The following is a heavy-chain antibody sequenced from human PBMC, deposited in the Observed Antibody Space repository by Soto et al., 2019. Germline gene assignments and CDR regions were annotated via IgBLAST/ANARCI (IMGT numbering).Heavy chain of an antibody. J-gene: IGHJ6*02. V-gene: IGHV1-8*01. CDR3: ARGTRKRQWIQLWHPSYFVDVGMDV. CDR1: GYTFTSYD. CDR2: MNPNSGNT. Sequence: QVQLVQSGAEVKKPGASVKVSCKASGYTFTSYDINWVRQATGQGLEWMGWMNPNSGNTGYAQKFQGRVTMTRNTSISTAYMELSSLRCEDTALYYCARGTRKRQWIQLWHPSYFVDVGMDVWGQGTTVTVSS. D-gene: IGHD5-18*01.